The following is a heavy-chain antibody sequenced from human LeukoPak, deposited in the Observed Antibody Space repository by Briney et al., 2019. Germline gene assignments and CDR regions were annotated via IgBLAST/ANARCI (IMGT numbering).Heavy chain of an antibody. D-gene: IGHD1-7*01. CDR3: ARGTMMSNWNCVPNWFDP. Sequence: KASETLSLTCTVSGGSISSGGYYWSWIRQHPGKGLEWIGYIYYSGSTYYNPSLKSRVTISVDTSKNQFSLKLSSVTAADTAVYYCARGTMMSNWNCVPNWFDPWGQGTLVTVSS. CDR2: IYYSGST. V-gene: IGHV4-31*03. J-gene: IGHJ5*02. CDR1: GGSISSGGYY.